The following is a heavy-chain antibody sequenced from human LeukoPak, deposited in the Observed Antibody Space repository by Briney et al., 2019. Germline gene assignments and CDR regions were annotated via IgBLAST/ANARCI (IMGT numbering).Heavy chain of an antibody. CDR3: ARVPAGWLQLVLDY. CDR1: GFTFSSYE. J-gene: IGHJ4*02. CDR2: ISSSGSTI. D-gene: IGHD5-24*01. V-gene: IGHV3-48*03. Sequence: PGGSLRLSCAASGFTFSSYEMNWVRQAPGKGLEWVSYISSSGSTIYYADSVKGRFTISRDNAKNSLYLQTNSLRAEDTAVYYCARVPAGWLQLVLDYWGQGTLVTVSS.